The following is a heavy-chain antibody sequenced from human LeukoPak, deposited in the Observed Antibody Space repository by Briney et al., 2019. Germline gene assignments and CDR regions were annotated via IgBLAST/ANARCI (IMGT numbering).Heavy chain of an antibody. D-gene: IGHD6-19*01. CDR2: IYFVVST. J-gene: IGHJ4*02. CDR3: AGERGEEYSSGWYKTNFFYN. CDR1: GGSTSSDN. Sequence: PPGTPSLTCTVPGGSTSSDNWSCIRQPPGEGLGWSAHIYFVVSTNYNPSLKSRVTISVDTSKNQFSLKLSSVTAADTAVYYCAGERGEEYSSGWYKTNFFYNWGQGVRVTVSS. V-gene: IGHV4-59*01.